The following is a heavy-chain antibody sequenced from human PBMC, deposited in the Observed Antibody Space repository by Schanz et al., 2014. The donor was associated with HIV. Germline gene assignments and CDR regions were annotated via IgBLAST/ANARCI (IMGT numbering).Heavy chain of an antibody. J-gene: IGHJ4*02. Sequence: QVQLVQSGSEVKKPGSSVKVSCKASGGTFSIYAISWVRQAPGQGLEWMGWISAYNGNTNYAQKLQGRVTMTTATSTSTAYMDLRSLRSDDTAVYYCARGAAEMATMTPWRYWGQGTLVTVSS. CDR3: ARGAAEMATMTPWRY. CDR1: GGTFSIYA. CDR2: ISAYNGNT. V-gene: IGHV1-18*01. D-gene: IGHD5-12*01.